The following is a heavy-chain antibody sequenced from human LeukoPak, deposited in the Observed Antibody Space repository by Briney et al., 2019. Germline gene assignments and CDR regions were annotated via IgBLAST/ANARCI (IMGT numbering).Heavy chain of an antibody. CDR3: AKDTPSDSSDWRRLDY. J-gene: IGHJ4*02. Sequence: PGGSLRLSCAASGFTFSSHAMSWVRQAPGKGLEWVSGISSSGGSTYYADSVKGRFTISRDNSKNTLYLQMNSLRAEDTAVYYCAKDTPSDSSDWRRLDYWGQGTLVTVSS. V-gene: IGHV3-23*01. D-gene: IGHD6-19*01. CDR2: ISSSGGST. CDR1: GFTFSSHA.